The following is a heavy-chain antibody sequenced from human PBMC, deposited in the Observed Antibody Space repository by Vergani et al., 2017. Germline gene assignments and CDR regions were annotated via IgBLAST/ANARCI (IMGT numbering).Heavy chain of an antibody. CDR2: IKQEGSEK. D-gene: IGHD6-13*01. V-gene: IGHV3-7*01. CDR1: GFTFSSYW. CDR3: ARDGVAAAGTHPLRYYYYCSMDV. Sequence: EVQLVESGGGLVQPGGSLRLSCAASGFTFSSYWMSWVRQAPGKGLEWVANIKQEGSEKYYVDSVKGRFTISRDNAKNSQYLQMNSLRAEDTAVYYCARDGVAAAGTHPLRYYYYCSMDVWGQGTTVTVSS. J-gene: IGHJ6*02.